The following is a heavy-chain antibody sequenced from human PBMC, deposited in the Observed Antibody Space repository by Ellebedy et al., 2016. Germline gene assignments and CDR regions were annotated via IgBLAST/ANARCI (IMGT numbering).Heavy chain of an antibody. CDR2: IIPIFGTA. CDR1: GGTFSSYA. V-gene: IGHV1-69*13. Sequence: SVKVSCKASGGTFSSYAISWVRQAPGQGLEWMGGIIPIFGTANYAQKFQGRVTITADESTSTAYMELSSLRSEDTAVYYCASLGGGQQLANFDYWGQGTLVTVSS. J-gene: IGHJ4*02. D-gene: IGHD6-13*01. CDR3: ASLGGGQQLANFDY.